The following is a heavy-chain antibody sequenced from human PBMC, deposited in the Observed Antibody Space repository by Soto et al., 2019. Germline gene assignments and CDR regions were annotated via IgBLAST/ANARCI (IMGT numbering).Heavy chain of an antibody. V-gene: IGHV3-23*01. J-gene: IGHJ4*02. CDR1: GFTFSSYA. Sequence: VQLLESGGGLIQPGGSLRLSCVASGFTFSSYAMTWVRQGPGTGLDWFVVIDSDDGKTYYANAVKGRFSISRDNSKNTLFLQMNRLRVEDTATYYCVKGGSTGGLLWGQGTLVTV. CDR3: VKGGSTGGLL. CDR2: IDSDDGKT. D-gene: IGHD2-8*02.